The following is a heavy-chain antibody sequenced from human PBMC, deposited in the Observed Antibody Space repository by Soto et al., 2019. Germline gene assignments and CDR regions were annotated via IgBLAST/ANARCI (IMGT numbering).Heavy chain of an antibody. CDR3: ARAYGDLPNVDY. V-gene: IGHV1-2*04. D-gene: IGHD4-17*01. CDR1: GYTFTGYY. Sequence: ASVKVSCKASGYTFTGYYMHWVRQAPGQGLEWMGWINPNSGGTNYAQKFQGWVTMTRDTSISTAYMELSRLRSDNTAVYYCARAYGDLPNVDYWGQGTLVTVSS. CDR2: INPNSGGT. J-gene: IGHJ4*02.